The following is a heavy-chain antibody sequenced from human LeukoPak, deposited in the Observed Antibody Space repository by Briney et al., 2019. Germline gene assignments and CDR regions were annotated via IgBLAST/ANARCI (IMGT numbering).Heavy chain of an antibody. Sequence: ASVKVSCKASGGTFSSYAVSWVRQAPGQGLEWMGWINPNSGGTNYAQKFQGRVTMTRDTSISTAYMELSRLRSDDTAVYYCARGDDCSGGSCYSWFFQHWGQGTLVTVSS. D-gene: IGHD2-15*01. CDR1: GGTFSSYA. V-gene: IGHV1-2*02. J-gene: IGHJ1*01. CDR2: INPNSGGT. CDR3: ARGDDCSGGSCYSWFFQH.